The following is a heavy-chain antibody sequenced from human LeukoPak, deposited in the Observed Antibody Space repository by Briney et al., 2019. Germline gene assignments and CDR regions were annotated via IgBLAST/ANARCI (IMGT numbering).Heavy chain of an antibody. CDR1: GYTFTSYY. D-gene: IGHD3-22*01. CDR2: INPSGGST. Sequence: GASVKVSCKASGYTFTSYYMHWVRQAPGQRLEWMGIINPSGGSTSYAQKFQGRVTMTRDTSTSTVYMELSSLRSEDTAVYYCARGRQGTMIVVVISSYFDYWGQGTLVTVSS. CDR3: ARGRQGTMIVVVISSYFDY. V-gene: IGHV1-46*01. J-gene: IGHJ4*02.